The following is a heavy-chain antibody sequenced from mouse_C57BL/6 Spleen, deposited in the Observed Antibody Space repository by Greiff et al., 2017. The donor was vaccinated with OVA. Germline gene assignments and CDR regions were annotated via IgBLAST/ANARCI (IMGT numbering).Heavy chain of an antibody. CDR1: GFNIKNTY. CDR3: ARGYYDYDYAMDY. V-gene: IGHV14-3*01. CDR2: IDPANGNT. J-gene: IGHJ4*01. Sequence: VHVKQSVAELVRPGASVKLSCTASGFNIKNTYMHWVKQRPEQGLEWIGRIDPANGNTKYAPKFQGKATITADTSSNTAYLQLSSLTSEDTAIYYCARGYYDYDYAMDYWGQGTSVTVSS. D-gene: IGHD2-4*01.